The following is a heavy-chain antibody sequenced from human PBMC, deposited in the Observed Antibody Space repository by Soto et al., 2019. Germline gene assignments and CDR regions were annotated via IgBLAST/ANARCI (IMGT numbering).Heavy chain of an antibody. CDR2: ISGSAGST. CDR1: GFTFSSYA. V-gene: IGHV3-23*01. J-gene: IGHJ4*02. Sequence: EVQLLESGGGLVQPGGSLRLSSAASGFTFSSYAMSWVRQAPGKGLEWVSAISGSAGSTYYADSVKGRFTISRDNSKNTLYLQMHSLRAEDTAVYYCAKGSIVVVVAATNLDYWGQGTLVTVSS. D-gene: IGHD2-15*01. CDR3: AKGSIVVVVAATNLDY.